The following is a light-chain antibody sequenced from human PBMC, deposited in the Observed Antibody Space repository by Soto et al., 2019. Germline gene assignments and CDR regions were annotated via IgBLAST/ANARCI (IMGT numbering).Light chain of an antibody. J-gene: IGKJ1*01. CDR1: QSVSSN. CDR3: QHYNNWPPWT. V-gene: IGKV3-15*01. CDR2: RAS. Sequence: EIVMTQSPATLSVSPGERATLSCRASQSVSSNLAWYLQKPGQAPRLLIYRASTRATGIPARFSGSGSGTEFTLTISSLQSEDFAVYYCQHYNNWPPWTFGQGTKVEIK.